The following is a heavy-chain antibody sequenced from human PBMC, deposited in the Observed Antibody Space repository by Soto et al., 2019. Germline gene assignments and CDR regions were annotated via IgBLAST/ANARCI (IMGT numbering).Heavy chain of an antibody. CDR1: GFTFSAYA. CDR3: AKTGSGWFWVN. J-gene: IGHJ4*02. V-gene: IGHV3-23*01. CDR2: ITGDGTGT. Sequence: PGGSLRLSCAASGFTFSAYAMSWVRLLPGGGLEWVSAITGDGTGTYYADSVKGRFTISRDNSKNTLSLQMNSLGADDTAIYYCAKTGSGWFWVNWGQGTLVTVSS. D-gene: IGHD6-19*01.